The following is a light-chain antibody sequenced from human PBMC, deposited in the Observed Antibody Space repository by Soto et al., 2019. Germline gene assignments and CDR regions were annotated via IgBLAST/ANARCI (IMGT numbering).Light chain of an antibody. CDR1: ENINNW. V-gene: IGKV1-5*03. Sequence: DIQMTQSPSTLSASLGDRVTITCRASENINNWLAWYQHKPGQAPKLLIYKASSLQSGVPSRFSGSGAGTEYTLTISSLEPEDVATYRCQQYEHGYTFGQGTKLEI. CDR3: QQYEHGYT. CDR2: KAS. J-gene: IGKJ2*01.